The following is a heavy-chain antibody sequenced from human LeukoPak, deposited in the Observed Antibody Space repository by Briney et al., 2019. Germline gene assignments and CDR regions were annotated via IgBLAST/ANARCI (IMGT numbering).Heavy chain of an antibody. Sequence: ASVKVSCKASGYAFARYYIHWVRQAPGQGLEWMGIINRSGGSTRYAQKFQGRVTMTRDTSTSTVYMELSSLRSDDTAVYYCARGGYYDSSGSFDPWGQGTLVTVSS. CDR2: INRSGGST. D-gene: IGHD3-22*01. V-gene: IGHV1-46*01. J-gene: IGHJ5*02. CDR3: ARGGYYDSSGSFDP. CDR1: GYAFARYY.